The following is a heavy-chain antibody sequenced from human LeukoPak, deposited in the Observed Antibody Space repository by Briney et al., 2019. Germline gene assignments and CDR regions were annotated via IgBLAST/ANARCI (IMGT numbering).Heavy chain of an antibody. CDR2: IWYDGSNK. V-gene: IGHV3-33*01. CDR1: GFTFSSYG. CDR3: ARDPSGAVAQTNWFDP. J-gene: IGHJ5*02. D-gene: IGHD6-19*01. Sequence: GGSLRLSCAASGFTFSSYGMHWVRQAPGKGLEWVAVIWYDGSNKYYADSVKGRFTISRDNAKNSLYLQMNSLRAEDTAVYYCARDPSGAVAQTNWFDPWGQGTLVTVSS.